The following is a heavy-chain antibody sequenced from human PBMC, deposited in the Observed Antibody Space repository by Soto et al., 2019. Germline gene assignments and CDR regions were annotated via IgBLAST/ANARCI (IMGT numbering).Heavy chain of an antibody. V-gene: IGHV1-46*01. CDR2: INPSGGST. CDR1: GYTFTSYY. D-gene: IGHD2-15*01. Sequence: VASVKVSCKASGYTFTSYYMHWVRQAPGQGLEWMGIINPSGGSTSYAQKFQGRVTMTRDTSTSTVYMELSSLRSEDTAVYYCARDFPGYCSGGSCEKNFDYWGQGTLVTVSS. J-gene: IGHJ4*02. CDR3: ARDFPGYCSGGSCEKNFDY.